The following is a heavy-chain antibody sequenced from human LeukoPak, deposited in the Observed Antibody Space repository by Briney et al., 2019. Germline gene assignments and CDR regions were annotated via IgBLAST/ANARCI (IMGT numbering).Heavy chain of an antibody. CDR3: AREENSREAFDI. CDR1: GFTFSRYW. V-gene: IGHV3-7*01. J-gene: IGHJ3*02. D-gene: IGHD2-21*01. Sequence: GGSLRLSCAAAGFTFSRYWMSWVRQATGKGLECVAKIKEDGSEKHYVDSVKGRFTISRDNAKNSLYLQMNSLRAEDTAVYYCAREENSREAFDIWGQGTMVTVSS. CDR2: IKEDGSEK.